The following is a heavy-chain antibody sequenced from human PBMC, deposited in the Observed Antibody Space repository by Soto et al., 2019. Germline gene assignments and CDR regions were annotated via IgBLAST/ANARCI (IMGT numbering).Heavy chain of an antibody. V-gene: IGHV4-34*01. CDR2: INHSGSA. D-gene: IGHD2-2*01. CDR3: ARASRKIVVVPAARSPSFDP. J-gene: IGHJ5*02. CDR1: GGSFSGYY. Sequence: SETLSLTCAVYGGSFSGYYWSWIRQPPGKGLEWIGEINHSGSANYNPSLKSRVTISVDTSKNQFSLKLSSVTAADTAVYYCARASRKIVVVPAARSPSFDPWGQGTLVTVSS.